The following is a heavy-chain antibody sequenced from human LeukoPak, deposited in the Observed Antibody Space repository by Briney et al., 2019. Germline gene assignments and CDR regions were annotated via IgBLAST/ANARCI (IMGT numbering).Heavy chain of an antibody. CDR1: GVSISSYY. J-gene: IGHJ4*02. CDR2: IYYGGST. Sequence: SETLSLSCTVSGVSISSYYWSWVRQPPGKGLEWLGYIYYGGSTKYNPSLKSRVTISVDTSKNQFSLNLSSVTAADTAVYYCARGLRGYYSDYWGQGTLVTVSS. D-gene: IGHD3-22*01. CDR3: ARGLRGYYSDY. V-gene: IGHV4-59*01.